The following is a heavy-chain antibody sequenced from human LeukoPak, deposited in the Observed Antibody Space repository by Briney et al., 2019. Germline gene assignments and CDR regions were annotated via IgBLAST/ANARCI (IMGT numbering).Heavy chain of an antibody. CDR2: ISYDGSNK. D-gene: IGHD2-2*01. J-gene: IGHJ5*02. Sequence: GRSLRLSCAASGFTFSSYAMHWVRQAPGKGLEWVAVISYDGSNKYYADSVKGRFTISRDNSKNTLYLQMNSLRAEGTAVYYCARVRRRCCSSTSCYNWFDPWGQGTLVTVSS. CDR1: GFTFSSYA. V-gene: IGHV3-30*04. CDR3: ARVRRRCCSSTSCYNWFDP.